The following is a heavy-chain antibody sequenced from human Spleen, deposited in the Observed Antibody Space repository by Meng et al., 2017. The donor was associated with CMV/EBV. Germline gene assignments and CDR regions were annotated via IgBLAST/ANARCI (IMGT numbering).Heavy chain of an antibody. CDR1: GFTFDDYV. J-gene: IGHJ6*02. V-gene: IGHV3-9*01. D-gene: IGHD2-21*02. CDR2: ISWNSGDI. Sequence: SLKISCAASGFTFDDYVMNWVRQAPGKGLEWVSGISWNSGDIGYADSVKGRFTISRDNAKNSLYLQMNSLKPEDTALYYCAKGGGERVTFDAMDVWGQGTTVTVSS. CDR3: AKGGGERVTFDAMDV.